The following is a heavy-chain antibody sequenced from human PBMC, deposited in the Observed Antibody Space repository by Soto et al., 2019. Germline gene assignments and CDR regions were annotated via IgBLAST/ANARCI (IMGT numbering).Heavy chain of an antibody. D-gene: IGHD7-27*01. Sequence: GGALSLSCSASGFNFRRYVMHCVRQAPGKGLEWVAVISYDGSNKYYADSVKGRFTISRDNSKNTLYLQMNSLRAEDTAVYYCAKDLTYYFDYWGQGTLVNVSS. CDR2: ISYDGSNK. CDR1: GFNFRRYV. CDR3: AKDLTYYFDY. J-gene: IGHJ4*02. V-gene: IGHV3-30*18.